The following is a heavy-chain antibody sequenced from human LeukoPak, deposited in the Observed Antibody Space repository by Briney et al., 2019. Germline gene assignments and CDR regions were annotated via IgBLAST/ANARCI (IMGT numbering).Heavy chain of an antibody. V-gene: IGHV3-66*01. CDR1: GFTVSSNY. J-gene: IGHJ4*02. CDR2: IYSGGST. Sequence: GGSLRLSCAASGFTVSSNYMSWVRQAPGKGLEWVSVIYSGGSTYYADSVKGRFTISRDNSKNTLYLQMNSLRAEDTAVYYCARKVAVTMVVVVIDYFDYWGQGTLVTVSS. D-gene: IGHD3-22*01. CDR3: ARKVAVTMVVVVIDYFDY.